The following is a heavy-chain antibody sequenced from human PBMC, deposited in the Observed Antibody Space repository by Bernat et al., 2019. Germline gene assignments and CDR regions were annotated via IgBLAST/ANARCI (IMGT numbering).Heavy chain of an antibody. V-gene: IGHV3-33*01. Sequence: QVQLVESGGGVVQPGRSLRLSCAASGFTFSSYGMHWVRQAPGKGLEWVAVIWYDGSNKYYADSVKGRFTISRDNSKNTLYQQMNSLRAEDTAVYYCARDTSEYYYYGMDVWGQGTTVTVSS. D-gene: IGHD3-3*01. CDR3: ARDTSEYYYYGMDV. CDR2: IWYDGSNK. CDR1: GFTFSSYG. J-gene: IGHJ6*02.